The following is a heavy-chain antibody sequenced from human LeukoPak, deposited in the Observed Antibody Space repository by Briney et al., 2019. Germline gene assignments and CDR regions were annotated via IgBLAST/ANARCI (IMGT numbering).Heavy chain of an antibody. V-gene: IGHV3-23*01. J-gene: IGHJ3*02. CDR2: ISGSGGST. Sequence: LSLTCSVSGDSISSRDYYWSWIRQPPGKGLEWVSAISGSGGSTYYADSVKGRFTISRDNSKNTLYLQMNSLRAEDTAVYYCAKDLSGDPNAFDIWGQGTMVTVSS. D-gene: IGHD3-10*01. CDR1: GDSISSRDY. CDR3: AKDLSGDPNAFDI.